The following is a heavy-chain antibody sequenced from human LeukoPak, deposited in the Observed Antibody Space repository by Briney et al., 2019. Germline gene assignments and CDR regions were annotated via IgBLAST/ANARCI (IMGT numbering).Heavy chain of an antibody. V-gene: IGHV4-59*08. J-gene: IGHJ4*02. Sequence: PSETLSLTCTVSGGFISSFYWSWTRQPPGKGLEWIGYIYYSGSTNYNPSFKSRVAISVDTSKNQFSLKLSSVTAADTAVYYCATWGIAVAGTFDYWGQGTLVTVST. CDR3: ATWGIAVAGTFDY. CDR1: GGFISSFY. CDR2: IYYSGST. D-gene: IGHD6-19*01.